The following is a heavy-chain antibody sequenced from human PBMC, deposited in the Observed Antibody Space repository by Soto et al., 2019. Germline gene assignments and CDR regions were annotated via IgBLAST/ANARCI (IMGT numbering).Heavy chain of an antibody. Sequence: QITLKESGPPLVKPTQTLTLTCTFSGFSLSTRGVGVGWIRQPPGKALEWLALIYWDDDKRYSPSLKSRLTITKDTPTNQLALTMTNLDPVDTPTYYCAHYDYSGLVYWGQGALVTVSS. CDR3: AHYDYSGLVY. D-gene: IGHD4-4*01. V-gene: IGHV2-5*02. CDR2: IYWDDDK. J-gene: IGHJ4*02. CDR1: GFSLSTRGVG.